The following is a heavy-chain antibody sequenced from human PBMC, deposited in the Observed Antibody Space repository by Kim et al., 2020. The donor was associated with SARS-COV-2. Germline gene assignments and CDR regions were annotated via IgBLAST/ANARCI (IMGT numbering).Heavy chain of an antibody. CDR3: ARAGGITGTTNYYYYYGM. J-gene: IGHJ6*01. CDR2: IYYSGST. Sequence: SETLSLTCTVSGGSISSYYWSWIRQPPGKGLEWIGYIYYSGSTNYNPSLKSRVTISVDTSKNQFSLKLSSVTAADTAVYYCARAGGITGTTNYYYYYGM. V-gene: IGHV4-59*01. CDR1: GGSISSYY. D-gene: IGHD1-20*01.